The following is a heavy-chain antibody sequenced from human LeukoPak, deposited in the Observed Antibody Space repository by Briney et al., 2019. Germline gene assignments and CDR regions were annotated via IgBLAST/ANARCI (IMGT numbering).Heavy chain of an antibody. D-gene: IGHD5-18*01. CDR2: IYYSGST. J-gene: IGHJ6*03. V-gene: IGHV4-59*01. CDR3: ARTTEGGYTYDYFYYYYMDV. CDR1: GGSISSYY. Sequence: SETLSLTCTVSGGSISSYYWSWLLQPPGKGLELIGYIYYSGSTNYNPSLKSRVTISVDTSKNQFSLKLSSVTAADTAVYYCARTTEGGYTYDYFYYYYMDVWGKGTTVTISS.